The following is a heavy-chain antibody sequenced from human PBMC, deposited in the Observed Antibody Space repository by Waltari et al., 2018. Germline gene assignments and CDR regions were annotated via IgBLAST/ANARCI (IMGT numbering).Heavy chain of an antibody. Sequence: QVQLQESGPGLVKPSETLSLTCTVSGGSISSYYWSWIRQPPGKGLEWIGYIYYSGSTNYTPSLKSRVTISVDTSKNQFSLKLSSVTAADTAVYYCARVPGAAAGTPGGYYFDYWGQGTLVTVSS. J-gene: IGHJ4*02. CDR3: ARVPGAAAGTPGGYYFDY. D-gene: IGHD6-13*01. CDR1: GGSISSYY. CDR2: IYYSGST. V-gene: IGHV4-59*01.